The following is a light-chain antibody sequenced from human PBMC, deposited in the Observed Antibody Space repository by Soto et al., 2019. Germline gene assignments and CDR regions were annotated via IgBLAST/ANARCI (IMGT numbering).Light chain of an antibody. CDR2: GAS. CDR1: QSVSSK. Sequence: ETVMTQSPATLSVSPGETATLSCRASQSVSSKLAWYQQKPGQAPRLLIYGASTRATGIPARFSGSGSGTDFTLTISSLEPEDFAVYYCQQRSNWITFGQGTRLEI. J-gene: IGKJ5*01. V-gene: IGKV3-11*01. CDR3: QQRSNWIT.